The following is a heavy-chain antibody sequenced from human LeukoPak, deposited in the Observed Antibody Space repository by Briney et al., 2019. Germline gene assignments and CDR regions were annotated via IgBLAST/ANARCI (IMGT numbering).Heavy chain of an antibody. J-gene: IGHJ4*02. D-gene: IGHD3-10*01. CDR1: GGSISSSNYY. CDR2: IYYSGGT. V-gene: IGHV4-39*01. CDR3: ARSYGSGSSAGY. Sequence: TSETLSLTCTVSGGSISSSNYYWGWIRQPPGKGLEWIGSIYYSGGTYYNPSLKSRVTISVDTSKNQFSLKVSSVTAADTAVYYCARSYGSGSSAGYWGQGTLVTVSS.